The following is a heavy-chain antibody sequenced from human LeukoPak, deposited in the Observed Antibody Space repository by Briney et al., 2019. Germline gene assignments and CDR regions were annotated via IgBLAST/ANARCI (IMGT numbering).Heavy chain of an antibody. Sequence: PSETLSLTCSVSGGSISSYYWSWIRQPAGKGLEWIGRIYTSGTTNYNPSLKSRVTMSVDTSKNQFSLKLNSVTAADTAVYYCARDQTYYDTSGFSLYAFDIWGQGTMVTVSP. J-gene: IGHJ3*02. D-gene: IGHD3-22*01. CDR1: GGSISSYY. CDR3: ARDQTYYDTSGFSLYAFDI. CDR2: IYTSGTT. V-gene: IGHV4-4*07.